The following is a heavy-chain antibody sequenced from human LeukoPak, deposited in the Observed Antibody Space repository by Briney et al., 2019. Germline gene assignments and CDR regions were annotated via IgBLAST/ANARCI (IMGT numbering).Heavy chain of an antibody. D-gene: IGHD2-21*02. CDR1: EFSVGSNY. CDR3: ARNLRWVVTGSILDY. Sequence: GGSLRLSCAASEFSVGSNYMTWVRQAPGKGLEWVSLIYSGGSTYYADSVKGRFTISRDNSKNTLYLEMNSLRVEDTAEYYCARNLRWVVTGSILDYWGQGTLVTVSS. J-gene: IGHJ4*02. CDR2: IYSGGST. V-gene: IGHV3-66*02.